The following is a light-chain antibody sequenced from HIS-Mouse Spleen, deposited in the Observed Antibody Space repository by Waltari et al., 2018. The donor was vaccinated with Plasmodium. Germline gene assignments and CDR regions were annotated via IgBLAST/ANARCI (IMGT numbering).Light chain of an antibody. CDR2: KDS. J-gene: IGLJ3*02. CDR1: ALPKQY. V-gene: IGLV3-25*03. Sequence: SYELTQPPSVSVSPGQTARITCPGEALPKQYAYWYQQQPGQAPVLVIYKDSERTAGIPERFSGSSSGTTVTLTISGVQAEDEADYYCQSADSSGTPNWVFGGGTKLTVL. CDR3: QSADSSGTPNWV.